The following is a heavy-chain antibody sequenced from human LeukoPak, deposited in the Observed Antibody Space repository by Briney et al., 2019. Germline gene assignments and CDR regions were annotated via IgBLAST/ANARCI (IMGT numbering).Heavy chain of an antibody. Sequence: PSQTLSLTCTVSGGSISIGGYYWSWNRQHPGKGLEWIGYIFYNGNTYYNPSLKSRLTISGDTSENQFSLKLSSVTATDTAVYYCVRNFDSYNAFDIWGQGTMVTVSS. D-gene: IGHD3-22*01. J-gene: IGHJ3*02. CDR1: GGSISIGGYY. CDR3: VRNFDSYNAFDI. V-gene: IGHV4-31*03. CDR2: IFYNGNT.